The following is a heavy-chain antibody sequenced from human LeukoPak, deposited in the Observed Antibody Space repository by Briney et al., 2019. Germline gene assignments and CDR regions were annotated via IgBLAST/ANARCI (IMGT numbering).Heavy chain of an antibody. CDR1: GYTFTGYY. Sequence: ASVKVSCKASGYTFTGYYMHWVRQAPGQGLEWMGWMNPNSGNTGYAQKFQGRVTMTRNTSISTAYMELSSLRSEDTAVYYCARDPLAAAGSGMDVWGQGTTVTVSS. J-gene: IGHJ6*02. CDR3: ARDPLAAAGSGMDV. V-gene: IGHV1-8*02. D-gene: IGHD6-13*01. CDR2: MNPNSGNT.